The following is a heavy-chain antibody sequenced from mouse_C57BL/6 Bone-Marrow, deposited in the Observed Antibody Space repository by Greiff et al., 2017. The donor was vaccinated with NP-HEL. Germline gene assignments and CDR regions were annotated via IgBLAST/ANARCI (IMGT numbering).Heavy chain of an antibody. J-gene: IGHJ3*01. V-gene: IGHV1-81*01. D-gene: IGHD1-1*01. CDR3: ARWSSSVVERAY. CDR2: IYPRSGNT. CDR1: GYTFTSYG. Sequence: QVQLQQSGAELARPGASVKLSCKASGYTFTSYGISWVKQRPGQGLEWIGEIYPRSGNTYYNEKFKGKATLTADKSSSTACMELRSLTTGDSAVYFGARWSSSVVERAYWGQGTLVTVSA.